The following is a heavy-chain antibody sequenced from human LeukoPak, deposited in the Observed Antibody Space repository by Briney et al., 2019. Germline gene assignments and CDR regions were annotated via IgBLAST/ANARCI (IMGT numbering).Heavy chain of an antibody. CDR2: ITGRGEST. CDR1: GFTFCSYG. CDR3: AKDRRLASFDY. D-gene: IGHD6-25*01. V-gene: IGHV3-23*01. Sequence: GGSLRLSCAASGFTFCSYGMNWVRQAPGKGLEWVSGITGRGESTYYADSVKGRFTISRDNSKNTLYLQMNSLRAGDTAIYYCAKDRRLASFDYGGQGTLVTVSS. J-gene: IGHJ4*02.